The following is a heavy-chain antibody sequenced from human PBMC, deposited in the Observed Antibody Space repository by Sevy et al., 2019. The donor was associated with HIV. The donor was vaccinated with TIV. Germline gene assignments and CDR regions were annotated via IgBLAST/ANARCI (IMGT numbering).Heavy chain of an antibody. Sequence: GGSLRLSCAASGFTFSSYWMHWVRQAPWKGLEWVSRINSDGSSTSYADSVKGRFTISRDNSKNTLYLQMNSLRAEDTAVYYCARDREPYSSWPLYYYYGMDVWGQGTTVTVSS. CDR1: GFTFSSYW. V-gene: IGHV3-74*01. CDR3: ARDREPYSSWPLYYYYGMDV. CDR2: INSDGSST. D-gene: IGHD6-6*01. J-gene: IGHJ6*02.